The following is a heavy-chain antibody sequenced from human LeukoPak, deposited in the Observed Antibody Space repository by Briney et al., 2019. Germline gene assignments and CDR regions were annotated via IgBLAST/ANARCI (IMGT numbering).Heavy chain of an antibody. D-gene: IGHD7-27*01. CDR3: ARKALTGSHSGPFDI. Sequence: GGSLRLSCAASGFTFKSYTMHWVRQVPGKGLEWVAFISHDATNRNNADSVKGRFTISRDNSKNTLYLQMNSLRVEDTAVYYCARKALTGSHSGPFDIWGQGTFVTVSS. CDR1: GFTFKSYT. V-gene: IGHV3-30-3*01. J-gene: IGHJ3*02. CDR2: ISHDATNR.